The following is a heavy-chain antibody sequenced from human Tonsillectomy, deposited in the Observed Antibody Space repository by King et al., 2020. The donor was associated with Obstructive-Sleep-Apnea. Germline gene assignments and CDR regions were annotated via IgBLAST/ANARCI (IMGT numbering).Heavy chain of an antibody. D-gene: IGHD3-10*01. J-gene: IGHJ4*02. CDR1: GYTFTDYY. Sequence: VQLVESGAEVKKPGASVKVSCKASGYTFTDYYMHWVRQAPGQGLEWMGWINPNSGGTNYAQKFQGRVTMTRDTSISTAYMGLSRLRSDDTAVYYCARERNYFGSGSLFDYWGQGTLVTVSS. CDR3: ARERNYFGSGSLFDY. CDR2: INPNSGGT. V-gene: IGHV1-2*02.